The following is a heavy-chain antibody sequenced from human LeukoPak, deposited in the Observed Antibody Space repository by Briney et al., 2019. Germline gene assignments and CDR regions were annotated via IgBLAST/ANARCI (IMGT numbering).Heavy chain of an antibody. CDR1: GGSISGYY. Sequence: SETLSLTCTVSGGSISGYYWNWIRQPAGQGLEWIGRIYSSGSTDYNPSLKSRVTMSVDTSKNQFSLRLRSVTAADTAVYYCARKSGGSSASAFDIWGQGTMVTVSS. CDR3: ARKSGGSSASAFDI. CDR2: IYSSGST. V-gene: IGHV4-4*07. J-gene: IGHJ3*02. D-gene: IGHD6-6*01.